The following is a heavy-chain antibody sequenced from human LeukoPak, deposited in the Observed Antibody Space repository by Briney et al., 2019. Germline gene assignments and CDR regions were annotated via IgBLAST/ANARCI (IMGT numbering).Heavy chain of an antibody. D-gene: IGHD5-12*01. CDR2: ISGNGGSR. CDR3: AREGYSGSDSNL. V-gene: IGHV3-64*01. J-gene: IGHJ4*02. Sequence: GGSLRLSCAASGFTFSTYTMHWVRQAPGKGLEYVSSISGNGGSREYANSVKGRFTISRDNSRNTLYLQMGSLRAEDMAVYYCAREGYSGSDSNLWGQGTLVTVSS. CDR1: GFTFSTYT.